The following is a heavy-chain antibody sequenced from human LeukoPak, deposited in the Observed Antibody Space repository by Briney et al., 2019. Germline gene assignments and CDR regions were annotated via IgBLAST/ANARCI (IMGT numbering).Heavy chain of an antibody. CDR1: GFTFSSYG. CDR2: IRYDGSNK. Sequence: PGGSLRLSCAASGFTFSSYGMHWVRQAPGKGLEWVAFIRYDGSNKYYADSVKGRFTISRDNSKNTLYLQMNSLRAEDTAVYYCAKDQNPLLVPAAIYHYYYYYMDVWGKGTTVTVSS. D-gene: IGHD2-2*01. J-gene: IGHJ6*03. CDR3: AKDQNPLLVPAAIYHYYYYYMDV. V-gene: IGHV3-30*02.